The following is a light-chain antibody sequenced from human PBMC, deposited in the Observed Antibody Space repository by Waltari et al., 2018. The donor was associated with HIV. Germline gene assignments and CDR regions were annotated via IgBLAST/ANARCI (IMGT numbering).Light chain of an antibody. CDR1: SSAVGGHNY. Sequence: QSALTQPASVSGSPGQSITISCTGPSSAVGGHNYVSWYQQPTGKAPKLMIYEVSNRPSGVSNRFSGSKSGNTASLTISGLQAEDEADYYCSSYTSSNTLVVFGGGTKLTVL. J-gene: IGLJ2*01. CDR2: EVS. CDR3: SSYTSSNTLVV. V-gene: IGLV2-14*01.